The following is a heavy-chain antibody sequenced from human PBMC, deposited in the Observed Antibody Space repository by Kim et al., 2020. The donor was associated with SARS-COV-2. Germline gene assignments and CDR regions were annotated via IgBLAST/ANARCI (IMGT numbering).Heavy chain of an antibody. J-gene: IGHJ4*02. D-gene: IGHD5-12*01. CDR2: IYYSGST. CDR3: ARAGRSGYDPIDS. CDR1: SGSISTYY. V-gene: IGHV4-59*01. Sequence: SETLSLTCTVSSGSISTYYWSWIRQPPGKGLEWIGYIYYSGSTIYNPSLKSRVTISVDTSKNQFSLKLTSVTAADTAVYYCARAGRSGYDPIDSWGPGSLVTVSS.